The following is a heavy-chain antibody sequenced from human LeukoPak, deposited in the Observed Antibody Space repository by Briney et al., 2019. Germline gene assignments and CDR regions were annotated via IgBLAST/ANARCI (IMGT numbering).Heavy chain of an antibody. CDR2: ISWNSGSI. CDR1: GFTFDDYA. CDR3: AKAPYSSGRYNWFDP. D-gene: IGHD6-19*01. Sequence: GGSLRLSCAASGFTFDDYAMHWVRQAPEKGLEWVSGISWNSGSIDYADSVKGRFTISRDNAKNSLYLQMNSLRAEDTALYYCAKAPYSSGRYNWFDPWGQGTLVTVSS. J-gene: IGHJ5*02. V-gene: IGHV3-9*01.